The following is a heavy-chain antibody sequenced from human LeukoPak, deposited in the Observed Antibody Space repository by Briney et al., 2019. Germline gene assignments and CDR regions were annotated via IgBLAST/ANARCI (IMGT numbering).Heavy chain of an antibody. Sequence: PGGSLRLSCAASGFTFSSYAMSWVRQAPGKGLEWVSAISGSGGSTYYADSVKGRFTISRDNSKNTLYLQMNSLRAEDTAVYYCAKQVVPVRYYYMDVWGKGTTVTVSS. J-gene: IGHJ6*03. V-gene: IGHV3-23*01. D-gene: IGHD2-2*01. CDR2: ISGSGGST. CDR3: AKQVVPVRYYYMDV. CDR1: GFTFSSYA.